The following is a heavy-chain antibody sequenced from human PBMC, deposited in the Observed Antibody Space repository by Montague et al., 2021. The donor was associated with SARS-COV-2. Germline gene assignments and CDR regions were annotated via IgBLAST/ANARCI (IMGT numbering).Heavy chain of an antibody. Sequence: SETLSLTCTVSGGSISSYYWSWIRQPARKGLEWIGRIYPSGSTKYNPSLKSRVTMSVDTSKNQFSLKLSSVTAADTAVYYCARDHMTILFMAYDSGMDVWGEGTTVAVSS. D-gene: IGHD4/OR15-4a*01. CDR3: ARDHMTILFMAYDSGMDV. V-gene: IGHV4-4*07. J-gene: IGHJ6*01. CDR1: GGSISSYY. CDR2: IYPSGST.